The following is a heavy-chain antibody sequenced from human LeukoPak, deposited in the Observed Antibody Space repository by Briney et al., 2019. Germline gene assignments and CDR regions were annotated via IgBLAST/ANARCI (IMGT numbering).Heavy chain of an antibody. V-gene: IGHV3-23*01. CDR3: AELGITMIGGV. Sequence: GGSLRLSCAASGFSLSSYAMSWVRQAPGKGLEWVSAISSTDAGTYHADSVRGRFTISRDSSKNTLYLQMNSLRAEDTAVYYCAELGITMIGGVWGKGTTVTISS. CDR2: ISSTDAGT. CDR1: GFSLSSYA. J-gene: IGHJ6*04. D-gene: IGHD3-10*02.